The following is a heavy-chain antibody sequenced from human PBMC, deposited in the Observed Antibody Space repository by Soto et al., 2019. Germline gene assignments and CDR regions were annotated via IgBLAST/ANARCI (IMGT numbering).Heavy chain of an antibody. J-gene: IGHJ4*02. CDR3: ATDDFGAVAVDFDY. D-gene: IGHD6-19*01. V-gene: IGHV1-24*01. CDR1: GKTLSELS. CDR2: FDPEDGET. Sequence: WASVKVSCKVSGKTLSELSMHWVRQAPGKGLEWIGGFDPEDGETFYAQNFQGRVTMTEDTSTDVAYMELSSLRSEDTAVYYCATDDFGAVAVDFDYWGQGTLVTVSS.